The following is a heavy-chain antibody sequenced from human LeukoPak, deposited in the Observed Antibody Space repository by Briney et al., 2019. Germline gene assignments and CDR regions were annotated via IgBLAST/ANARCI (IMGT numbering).Heavy chain of an antibody. CDR2: ISYDGSNK. J-gene: IGHJ4*02. CDR1: GFTFSSYG. V-gene: IGHV3-30*18. D-gene: IGHD6-13*01. CDR3: AKDSPGIAAAGILGY. Sequence: PGTSLSPSRAASGFTFSSYGTEWVRQDPRNGLGWVAVISYDGSNKYYAASVKGPLTIHRDNSKNKLYVQMNGLSAEDTAVYYCAKDSPGIAAAGILGYWGQGTLVSVSS.